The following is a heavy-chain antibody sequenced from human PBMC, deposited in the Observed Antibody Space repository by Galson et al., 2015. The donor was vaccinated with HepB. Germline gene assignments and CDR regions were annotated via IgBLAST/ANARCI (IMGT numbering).Heavy chain of an antibody. Sequence: SLRLSCAASGFTFSSYSINWVRQAPGKGLEWVSYISSSSSPIYYADSVKGRFTISRDNAKNSLYLQMNSLRVEDTAVYYCARPGEQQLLTVDAFDIWGQGTMVTVSS. CDR1: GFTFSSYS. CDR2: ISSSSSPI. J-gene: IGHJ3*02. CDR3: ARPGEQQLLTVDAFDI. D-gene: IGHD6-13*01. V-gene: IGHV3-48*01.